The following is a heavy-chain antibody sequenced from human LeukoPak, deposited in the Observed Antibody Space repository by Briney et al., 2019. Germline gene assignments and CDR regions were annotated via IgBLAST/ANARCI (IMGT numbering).Heavy chain of an antibody. Sequence: ASVKVSCKASGYTFTSYGISWVRQAPGQGLEWMGWISAYNGNTNYAQKLQGRVTMTTDTSTSTAHMELRSLRSDDTAVYYCARESSSTDYGDYDGGWFDPWGQGTLVTVSS. J-gene: IGHJ5*02. CDR3: ARESSSTDYGDYDGGWFDP. CDR2: ISAYNGNT. D-gene: IGHD4-17*01. CDR1: GYTFTSYG. V-gene: IGHV1-18*01.